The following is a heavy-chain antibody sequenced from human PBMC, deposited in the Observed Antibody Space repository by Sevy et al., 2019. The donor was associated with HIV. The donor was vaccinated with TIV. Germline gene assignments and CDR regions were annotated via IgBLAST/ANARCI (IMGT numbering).Heavy chain of an antibody. V-gene: IGHV3-30*03. J-gene: IGHJ6*02. CDR3: ARPRANYVDHYFFYAMDV. D-gene: IGHD4-17*01. CDR2: ISYDGSDK. Sequence: GGSLRLSCAASGFTFMSYGMHWVRQAPGKGLEWVALISYDGSDKYYADSVKGRFTISRDNFKNTLYLQMNSLTTEDTAVYYCARPRANYVDHYFFYAMDVWGQGTTVTVSS. CDR1: GFTFMSYG.